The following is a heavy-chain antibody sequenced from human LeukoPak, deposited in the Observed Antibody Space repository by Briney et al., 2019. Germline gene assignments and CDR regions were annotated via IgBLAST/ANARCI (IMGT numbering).Heavy chain of an antibody. CDR2: ISGSGVGT. Sequence: GGSLRLSCAASGFTFGPYAMSWVGRAPGKGLEWVSSISGSGVGTFYADSVKGRFTISRDNSKNTLYLQMHSLRGEDTAMYYCAKTVGVNFFDYWGQGSLVTVSS. CDR3: AKTVGVNFFDY. V-gene: IGHV3-23*01. D-gene: IGHD1-26*01. CDR1: GFTFGPYA. J-gene: IGHJ4*02.